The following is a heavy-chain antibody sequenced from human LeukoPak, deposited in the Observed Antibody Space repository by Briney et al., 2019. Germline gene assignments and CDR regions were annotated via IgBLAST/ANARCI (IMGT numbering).Heavy chain of an antibody. CDR1: GFSFSTYS. Sequence: GGSLRLSCVASGFSFSTYSVNWVRHAAGKGLEWVSYVSSSASTKYYADSVEGRFTVSRDNAKNSLYLQMNSLRAEDSGVYYCARPRGGGSHDDFDYWGQGTLVTVSS. V-gene: IGHV3-48*01. CDR2: VSSSASTK. CDR3: ARPRGGGSHDDFDY. D-gene: IGHD1-26*01. J-gene: IGHJ4*02.